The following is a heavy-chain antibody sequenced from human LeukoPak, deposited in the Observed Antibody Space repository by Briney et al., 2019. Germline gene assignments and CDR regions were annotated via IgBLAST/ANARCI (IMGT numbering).Heavy chain of an antibody. Sequence: GGSLRLSCAASGFTFSSYSMTWVRQAPGKGLEWVSSISDSSSIIYYADSVRGRFTISRDNAKNSLYLQMNSLRAEDTAVYYCARDITYLSKNWFDPWGQGTLVTVSS. CDR1: GFTFSSYS. CDR3: ARDITYLSKNWFDP. CDR2: ISDSSSII. J-gene: IGHJ5*02. D-gene: IGHD2/OR15-2a*01. V-gene: IGHV3-21*01.